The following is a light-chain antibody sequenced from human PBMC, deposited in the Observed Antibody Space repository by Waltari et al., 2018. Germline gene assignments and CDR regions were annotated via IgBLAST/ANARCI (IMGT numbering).Light chain of an antibody. CDR2: EIS. J-gene: IGLJ1*01. V-gene: IGLV2-14*01. CDR3: SSYTRSSTYV. Sequence: QSALTQPASVSGSLGQSITISCTGTSSHVGGYKYSHWYQQHPGKAPKLMIYEISNRPSGVSNRFSASKSGNTASLTISGLQAGDEADYYCSSYTRSSTYVFGTGTKVTVL. CDR1: SSHVGGYKY.